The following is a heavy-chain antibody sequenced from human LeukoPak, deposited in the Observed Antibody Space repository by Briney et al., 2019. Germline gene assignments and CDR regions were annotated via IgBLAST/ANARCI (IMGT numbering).Heavy chain of an antibody. CDR3: ARGEGDIVVVPAAAPLGY. CDR1: GYTFTSYD. V-gene: IGHV1-8*01. D-gene: IGHD2-2*01. Sequence: ASVKVSCKASGYTFTSYDINWVRQATGQGLEWMGWMNPNSGNTGYAQKFQGRVTMTRNTSISTAYMELSSLRSEDTAVYYCARGEGDIVVVPAAAPLGYWGQGTLVTVSS. CDR2: MNPNSGNT. J-gene: IGHJ4*02.